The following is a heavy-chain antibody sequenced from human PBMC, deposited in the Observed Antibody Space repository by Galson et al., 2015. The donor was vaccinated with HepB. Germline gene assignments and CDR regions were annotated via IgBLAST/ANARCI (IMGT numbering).Heavy chain of an antibody. V-gene: IGHV6-1*01. CDR1: EDSVSSNSAA. J-gene: IGHJ4*02. CDR3: ADGRSGYISH. D-gene: IGHD5-12*01. Sequence: CAISEDSVSSNSAAWSWIRQSPSRGLEWLGRTYYRSKWYNDYALSVKSRITINPDTSKNQFSLQLNSVTPEDTAVYYCADGRSGYISHWGQGTLVTVSS. CDR2: TYYRSKWYN.